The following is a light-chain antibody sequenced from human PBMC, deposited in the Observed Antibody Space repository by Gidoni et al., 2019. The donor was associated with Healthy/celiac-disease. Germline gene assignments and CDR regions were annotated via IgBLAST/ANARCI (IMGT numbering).Light chain of an antibody. V-gene: IGKV3-20*01. J-gene: IGKJ1*01. CDR3: QQYGSSPET. CDR1: QSVSSSY. Sequence: EIVLTQSPGTLSLSPGERATLSCRASQSVSSSYLAWYQPKPGQAPRLLIYGASSRATGIPDRFSGSGSGTDFTLTSSRLEPEDFAVYYCQQYGSSPETFGQGTKVETK. CDR2: GAS.